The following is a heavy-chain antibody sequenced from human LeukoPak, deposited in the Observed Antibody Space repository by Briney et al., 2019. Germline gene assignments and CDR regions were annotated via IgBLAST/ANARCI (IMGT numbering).Heavy chain of an antibody. D-gene: IGHD3-16*01. J-gene: IGHJ4*02. CDR3: ARAVISFGGAVAKGFDC. CDR1: GFTVSSTY. CDR2: IYYSGST. Sequence: GSLRLSCAASGFTVSSTYMSWIRQPPGKGLEWVGYIYYSGSTDYNPSLKSRVTMSLDTSKNQFSLNLSSVTAADTAVYYCARAVISFGGAVAKGFDCWGQGTLVTVSS. V-gene: IGHV4-59*02.